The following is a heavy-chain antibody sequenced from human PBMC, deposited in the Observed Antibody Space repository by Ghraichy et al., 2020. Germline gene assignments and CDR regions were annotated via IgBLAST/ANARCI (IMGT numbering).Heavy chain of an antibody. CDR2: TYYRSKWYN. CDR1: GDSVSSTSVT. Sequence: SQTLSLTCAISGDSVSSTSVTWDWIRQSPSRGLEWLGRTYYRSKWYNDYAVSVKSRITINPDTSANQFSLQLDSVIPEYTAVYYCARLIGNSWLAYLGQGILVTVSS. V-gene: IGHV6-1*01. CDR3: ARLIGNSWLAY. J-gene: IGHJ4*02. D-gene: IGHD6-13*01.